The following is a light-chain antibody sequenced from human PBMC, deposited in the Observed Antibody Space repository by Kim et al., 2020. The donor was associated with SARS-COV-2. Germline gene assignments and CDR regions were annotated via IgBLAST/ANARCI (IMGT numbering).Light chain of an antibody. J-gene: IGLJ2*01. V-gene: IGLV2-23*01. CDR3: CSYILTNTLV. Sequence: GQSITISCTGTSSDVGSYNLVSWYQHRPGKAPQLLIYEGSKRPSGVSIRFSGSKSGNTASLTISGLQAEDEADYYCCSYILTNTLVFGGGTQLTVL. CDR1: SSDVGSYNL. CDR2: EGS.